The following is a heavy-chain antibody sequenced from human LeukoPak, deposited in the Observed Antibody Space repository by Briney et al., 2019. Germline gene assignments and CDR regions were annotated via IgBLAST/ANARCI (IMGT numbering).Heavy chain of an antibody. CDR2: IRYDGSNK. Sequence: TGGSLRLSCAASGFTFSSYGMHWVRQAPGKGLEWVAFIRYDGSNKYYADSVKGRFTISRDNSKNTLYLQMNSLRAEDTAVYYCAKDVYSSSFFDATPDYWGQGTLVTVSS. CDR1: GFTFSSYG. V-gene: IGHV3-30*02. CDR3: AKDVYSSSFFDATPDY. D-gene: IGHD6-13*01. J-gene: IGHJ4*02.